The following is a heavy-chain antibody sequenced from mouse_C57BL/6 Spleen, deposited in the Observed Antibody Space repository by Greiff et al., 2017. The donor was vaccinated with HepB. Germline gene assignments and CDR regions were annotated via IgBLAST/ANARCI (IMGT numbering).Heavy chain of an antibody. CDR2: INPNNGGT. CDR1: GYTFTDYY. CDR3: ARRDYGSSLYYYAMDY. J-gene: IGHJ4*01. D-gene: IGHD1-1*01. Sequence: EVQLQQSGPELVKPGASVKISCKASGYTFTDYYMNWVKQSHGKSLEWIGDINPNNGGTSYNQKFKGKATLTVDKSSSTAYMELRSLTSEDSAVYYCARRDYGSSLYYYAMDYWGQGTSVTVSS. V-gene: IGHV1-26*01.